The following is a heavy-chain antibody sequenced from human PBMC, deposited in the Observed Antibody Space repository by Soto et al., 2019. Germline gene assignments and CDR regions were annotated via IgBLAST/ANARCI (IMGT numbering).Heavy chain of an antibody. V-gene: IGHV4-30-2*01. CDR2: IHHSGST. J-gene: IGHJ2*01. CDR3: ARIKQLVPWYFDL. Sequence: QLQLQESGSGLVKPSQTLSLTCAVSGGSISSGGNPWSWIRQAPGKGLEWIGYIHHSGSTYYNPSLKSRVTMSVDRLRDQFSLRLSSVTAADTAVYYCARIKQLVPWYFDLWGRGTLVTVSS. D-gene: IGHD6-6*01. CDR1: GGSISSGGNP.